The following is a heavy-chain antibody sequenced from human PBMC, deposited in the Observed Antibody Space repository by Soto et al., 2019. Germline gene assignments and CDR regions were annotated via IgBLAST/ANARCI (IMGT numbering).Heavy chain of an antibody. Sequence: PSETLSLTCTVSGGSISSSTYSWGWIRQPPGKGLEWIATIYSSGSTFYNPSLNSRITISIDTSKNQFSLKLSSVTAADTNLYYCASLLSGHVKYWGQGTLVTVSS. CDR3: ASLLSGHVKY. J-gene: IGHJ4*02. D-gene: IGHD5-12*01. CDR2: IYSSGST. CDR1: GGSISSSTYS. V-gene: IGHV4-39*01.